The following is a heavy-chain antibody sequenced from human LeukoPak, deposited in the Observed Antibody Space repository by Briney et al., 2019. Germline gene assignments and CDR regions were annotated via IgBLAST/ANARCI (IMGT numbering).Heavy chain of an antibody. CDR1: GGSISSSSYY. D-gene: IGHD3-3*01. V-gene: IGHV4-39*01. J-gene: IGHJ3*02. CDR2: IYYSGST. Sequence: PSETLSLTCTVSGGSISSSSYYWGWIRQPPGKGLEWIGSIYYSGSTYYNPSLKSRVTISADTSKNQFSLKLSSVTAADTVVYYCARNPQITIFGVVTPGAFDIWGQGTMVTVSS. CDR3: ARNPQITIFGVVTPGAFDI.